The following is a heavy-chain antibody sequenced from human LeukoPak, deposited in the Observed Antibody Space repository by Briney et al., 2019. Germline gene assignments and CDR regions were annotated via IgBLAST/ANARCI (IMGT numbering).Heavy chain of an antibody. CDR2: ISSSSSYI. CDR3: ERDQRDSGSYYGHFDY. J-gene: IGHJ4*02. V-gene: IGHV3-21*01. CDR1: GFTFSSYS. D-gene: IGHD1-26*01. Sequence: GGSLRLSCAASGFTFSSYSMKWVRQAPGKGLEWVSSISSSSSYIYYVDTVKGRFTNSRDNAKNSLYLQMNSLRAEDTAGYYCERDQRDSGSYYGHFDYWGQGALVTVAS.